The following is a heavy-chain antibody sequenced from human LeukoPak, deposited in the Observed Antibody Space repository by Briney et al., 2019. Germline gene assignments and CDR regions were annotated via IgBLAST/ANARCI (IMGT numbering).Heavy chain of an antibody. V-gene: IGHV4-34*01. CDR3: ARGGRWLQFLVHFGY. J-gene: IGHJ4*02. Sequence: SETLSLTCAVYGGSFSGYYWSWIRQPPGKGLEWIGEINHSGSTNYNPSLKSRVTISVDTSKNQFSLKLSSVTAADTAVYYCARGGRWLQFLVHFGYWGQGTLVTVSS. CDR1: GGSFSGYY. D-gene: IGHD5-24*01. CDR2: INHSGST.